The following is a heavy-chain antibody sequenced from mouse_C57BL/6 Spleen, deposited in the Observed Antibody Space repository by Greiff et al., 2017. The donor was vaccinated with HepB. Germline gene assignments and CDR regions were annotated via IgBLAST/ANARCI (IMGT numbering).Heavy chain of an antibody. Sequence: VKLMESGAELVKPGASVKLSCKASGYTFTSYWMHWVKQRPGQGLEWIGMIHPNSGSTNYNEKFKSKATLTVDKSSSTAYMQLSSLTSEDSAVYYCHYYGSRGDFDYWGQGTTLTVSS. CDR1: GYTFTSYW. CDR3: HYYGSRGDFDY. J-gene: IGHJ2*01. CDR2: IHPNSGST. V-gene: IGHV1-64*01. D-gene: IGHD1-1*01.